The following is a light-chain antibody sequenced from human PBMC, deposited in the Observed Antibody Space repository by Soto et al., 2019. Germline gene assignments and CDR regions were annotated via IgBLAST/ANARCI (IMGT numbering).Light chain of an antibody. Sequence: SYVLTQPPSLSLAPGQTARITCGKSNIGSKNVHWYRQRPGQAPVLVVYNDGVRPSGVAERLSGSTSGNTATLTISRVEAGDEADYFCQVWDSSSDHPGIFGGGTKLTVL. J-gene: IGLJ2*01. CDR2: NDG. CDR1: NIGSKN. V-gene: IGLV3-21*02. CDR3: QVWDSSSDHPGI.